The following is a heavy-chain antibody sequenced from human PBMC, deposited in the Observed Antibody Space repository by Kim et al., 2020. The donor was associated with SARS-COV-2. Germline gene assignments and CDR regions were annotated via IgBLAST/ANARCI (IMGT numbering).Heavy chain of an antibody. V-gene: IGHV3-7*03. J-gene: IGHJ5*02. CDR2: IKQYGSEK. CDR1: GFTFSSYW. D-gene: IGHD3-9*01. Sequence: GGSLRLSCAASGFTFSSYWMSWVRQAPGKGLEWVANIKQYGSEKYYVDSVKGRFTISRDNAKNSLYLQMNSLRAEDTAVYYCARDPEYFDWPGTDPWGQGTLVTVSS. CDR3: ARDPEYFDWPGTDP.